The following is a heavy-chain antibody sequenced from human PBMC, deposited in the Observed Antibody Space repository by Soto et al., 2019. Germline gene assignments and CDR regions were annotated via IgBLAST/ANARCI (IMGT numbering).Heavy chain of an antibody. Sequence: SETLSLTCSVSGASISGRDYYWGWIRQTPGKGLEWIGNIDYNGVTYYNPSLKSRVTVSRDNAKNSVYLDMNSLSAEDTAVYYCARESEDLTSNFDYWGQGTLVTVSS. J-gene: IGHJ4*02. CDR2: IDYNGVT. CDR3: ARESEDLTSNFDY. CDR1: GASISGRDYY. V-gene: IGHV4-39*02.